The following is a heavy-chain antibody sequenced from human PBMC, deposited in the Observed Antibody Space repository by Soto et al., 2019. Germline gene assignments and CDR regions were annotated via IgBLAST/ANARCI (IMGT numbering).Heavy chain of an antibody. V-gene: IGHV4-59*01. CDR3: ARDAHPLGLFDF. J-gene: IGHJ5*01. CDR2: IYYLGRT. Sequence: SETLSLTCTLSGGSISTYYWNWIRQSPGKGLEWIGYIYYLGRTNYTPSLRSRVTMSIDTSKNQFSLRLTSVTAADTAVYYCARDAHPLGLFDFWGQGTLVTVSS. CDR1: GGSISTYY. D-gene: IGHD3-10*01.